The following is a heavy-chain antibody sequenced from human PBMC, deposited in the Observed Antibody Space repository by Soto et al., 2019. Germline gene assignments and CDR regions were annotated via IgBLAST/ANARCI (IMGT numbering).Heavy chain of an antibody. CDR1: GYTLTELS. D-gene: IGHD2-15*01. CDR3: ATSLIVVVAYAFDI. J-gene: IGHJ3*02. Sequence: GASVKVSCKVSGYTLTELSMHWVRQAPGKGLEWMGGFDPEDGETIYAQKFQGRVTMTEDKSTDTAYMELSSLRSEDTAVYYCATSLIVVVAYAFDIWGQGTMVTVSS. V-gene: IGHV1-24*01. CDR2: FDPEDGET.